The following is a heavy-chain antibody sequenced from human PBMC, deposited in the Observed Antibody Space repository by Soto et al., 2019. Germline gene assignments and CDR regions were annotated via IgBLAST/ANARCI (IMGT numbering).Heavy chain of an antibody. J-gene: IGHJ4*02. CDR2: INLDGTYT. CDR1: GWRFTDNW. CDR3: VRDRPGEANDFDS. Sequence: EVPLVESGGGLVQPGGSLRLSCTVSGWRFTDNWIHWDRQVPGKGLVWVSRINLDGTYTTYADSVKGRFTIYRDKAKNTAYLQMNSLRAEDAAVYYCVRDRPGEANDFDSWGQGTLVTVSS. V-gene: IGHV3-74*01. D-gene: IGHD1-1*01.